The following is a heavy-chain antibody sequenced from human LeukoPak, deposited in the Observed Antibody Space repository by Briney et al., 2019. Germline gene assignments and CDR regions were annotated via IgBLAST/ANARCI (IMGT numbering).Heavy chain of an antibody. Sequence: GASVRVSCKASGYTFTSYGISWVRQAPGQGLEWMGWISAYNGNTNYAQKLQGRVTMTTDTSTSTAYMELRSLRSDDTAVYYCALYIAVAGMGEDFDYWGQGTLVTVSS. CDR1: GYTFTSYG. CDR2: ISAYNGNT. D-gene: IGHD6-19*01. CDR3: ALYIAVAGMGEDFDY. J-gene: IGHJ4*02. V-gene: IGHV1-18*01.